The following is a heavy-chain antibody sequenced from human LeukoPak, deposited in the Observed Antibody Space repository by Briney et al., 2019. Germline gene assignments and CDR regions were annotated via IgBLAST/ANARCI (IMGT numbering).Heavy chain of an antibody. CDR2: IYPGDSDT. Sequence: GESLKISCKASGDNFLTHWIGWVRQMPGKGLEWMGIIYPGDSDTRYSPSFQGQVTISADKSTTTAYLQWSSLKASDTAMYYCARLFRYYGSGSYPDYWGQGPLVTVSS. CDR3: ARLFRYYGSGSYPDY. J-gene: IGHJ4*02. V-gene: IGHV5-51*01. D-gene: IGHD3-10*01. CDR1: GDNFLTHW.